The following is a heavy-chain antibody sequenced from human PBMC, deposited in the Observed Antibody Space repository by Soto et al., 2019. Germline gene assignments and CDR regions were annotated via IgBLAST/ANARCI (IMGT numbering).Heavy chain of an antibody. CDR3: AKDVVVVVTASNWFDP. D-gene: IGHD2-15*01. J-gene: IGHJ5*02. CDR1: GFTFNSYA. CDR2: ISGRGDNT. Sequence: EVQLLESGGGWVQPGGSLRLSCAASGFTFNSYAMNWVRQAPGTGLEWVSGISGRGDNTYYADSVKGRFTISRDNSKNTLYLQMTSLRAEDTAVYYCAKDVVVVVTASNWFDPWGQGTLVTVSS. V-gene: IGHV3-23*01.